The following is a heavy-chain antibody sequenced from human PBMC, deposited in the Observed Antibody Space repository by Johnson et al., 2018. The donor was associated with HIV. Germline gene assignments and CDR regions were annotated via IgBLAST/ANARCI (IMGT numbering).Heavy chain of an antibody. CDR1: GFTFSDYY. Sequence: QVQLVESGGGLVKPGGSLRLSCAASGFTFSDYYMSWIRQTPGKGLEWVSYISSSGTSVYYADSVKGRFSISRDNSKNTLYLQMNSLRAEDMAVYFCASISLGAFDIWGQGTMVTVPS. V-gene: IGHV3-11*04. CDR2: ISSSGTSV. J-gene: IGHJ3*02. CDR3: ASISLGAFDI.